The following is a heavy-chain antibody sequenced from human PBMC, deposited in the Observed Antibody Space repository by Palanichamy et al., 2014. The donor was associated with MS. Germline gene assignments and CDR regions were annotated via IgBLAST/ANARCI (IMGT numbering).Heavy chain of an antibody. CDR3: ARGHYGMDV. J-gene: IGHJ6*02. CDR1: EFTFSSHW. Sequence: EVQLVESGGGLGPSRGGPVRLSCTASEFTFSSHWMTWVRQAPGRGLEWVASIKTDGSEKYYVDSVKGRFTLSRDNAKSSLYLQMNSLRAGDTAVYYCARGHYGMDVWGQGTTVTVSS. V-gene: IGHV3-7*01. CDR2: IKTDGSEK.